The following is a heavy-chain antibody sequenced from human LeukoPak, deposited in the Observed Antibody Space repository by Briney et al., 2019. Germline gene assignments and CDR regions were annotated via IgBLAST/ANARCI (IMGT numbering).Heavy chain of an antibody. D-gene: IGHD3-10*01. CDR3: ARHSGSGSLSRPFDP. Sequence: SETLSLTCTVSGASVTSGGFYWGWLRQSPGKGLQWIATVYYTGSTYYNPSLKSRVTISIDTSKNQFSLNLRSLIAADTAVYYCARHSGSGSLSRPFDPWGRGTLVTVSS. V-gene: IGHV4-39*01. J-gene: IGHJ5*02. CDR1: GASVTSGGFY. CDR2: VYYTGST.